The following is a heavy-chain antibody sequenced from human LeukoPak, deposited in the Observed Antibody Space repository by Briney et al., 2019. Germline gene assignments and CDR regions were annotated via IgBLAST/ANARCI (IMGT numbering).Heavy chain of an antibody. Sequence: PSETLSLTCTVSGGSISSSSYYWGWIRQPPGKGLEWIGSIYYSGSTYYNPSLKSRVTISVDTSKNQFSLKLSSVTAADTAVYYCARGIAAAPERAFDIWGQGTKVTVSS. CDR1: GGSISSSSYY. V-gene: IGHV4-39*01. D-gene: IGHD6-13*01. CDR2: IYYSGST. J-gene: IGHJ3*02. CDR3: ARGIAAAPERAFDI.